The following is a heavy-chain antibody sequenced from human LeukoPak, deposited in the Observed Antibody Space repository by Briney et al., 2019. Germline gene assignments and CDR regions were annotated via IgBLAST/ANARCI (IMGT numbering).Heavy chain of an antibody. CDR3: ARGSIVPADNNWFDP. CDR1: GYTFTSYY. D-gene: IGHD2-2*01. CDR2: INPSGGST. Sequence: ASVKVSCKASGYTFTSYYMHWVRQAPGLGLEWMGIINPSGGSTSYAQKFQGRVTMTRDTPTSTVYMELSSLRSEDTAVYYCARGSIVPADNNWFDPWGQGTLVTVSS. J-gene: IGHJ5*02. V-gene: IGHV1-46*01.